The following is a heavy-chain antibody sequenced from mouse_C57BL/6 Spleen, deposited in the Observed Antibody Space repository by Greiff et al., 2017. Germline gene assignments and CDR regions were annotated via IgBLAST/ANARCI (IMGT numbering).Heavy chain of an antibody. V-gene: IGHV1-82*01. CDR2: IYPGDGDT. Sequence: QVQLQQSGPELVKPGASVKISCKASGYAFSSSWMNWVKQRPGQGLEWIGRIYPGDGDTNYNGKFKGKATLTADKSSSTAYMQLSSLTSEDSAVYFCARAYYCNLYYYAMDYWGQGTSVTVSS. J-gene: IGHJ4*01. CDR3: ARAYYCNLYYYAMDY. CDR1: GYAFSSSW. D-gene: IGHD2-10*01.